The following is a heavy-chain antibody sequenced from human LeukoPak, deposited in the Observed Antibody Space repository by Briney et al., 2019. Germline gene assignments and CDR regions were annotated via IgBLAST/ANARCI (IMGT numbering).Heavy chain of an antibody. CDR3: AKDLGSRVRGVIVYMDV. CDR2: IRYDGSNK. J-gene: IGHJ6*03. Sequence: GGSLRLSCAASGFTFSSYGMHWVRQAPGKGLEWVAFIRYDGSNKYYADSVKGRFTISRDNSKNTLYLQMNSLRAEDTAVYYCAKDLGSRVRGVIVYMDVWGKGTTVTVSS. D-gene: IGHD3-10*01. V-gene: IGHV3-30*02. CDR1: GFTFSSYG.